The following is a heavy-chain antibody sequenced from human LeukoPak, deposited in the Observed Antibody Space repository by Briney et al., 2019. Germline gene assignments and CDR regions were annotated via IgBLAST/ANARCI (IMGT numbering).Heavy chain of an antibody. CDR3: AKDLEQWPAVPEY. Sequence: GGSLRLSCAASGFTFRTYGMHWVRQAPGKGLDWVAFIERDGSNKYYADSVKGRFTVSRDNSKNRLYLQMNSLRPEETALYYCAKDLEQWPAVPEYWGQGTLVIVSS. D-gene: IGHD6-19*01. J-gene: IGHJ4*02. CDR1: GFTFRTYG. CDR2: IERDGSNK. V-gene: IGHV3-30*02.